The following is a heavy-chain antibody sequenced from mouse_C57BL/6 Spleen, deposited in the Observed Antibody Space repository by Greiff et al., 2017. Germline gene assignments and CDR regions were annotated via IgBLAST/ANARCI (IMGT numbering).Heavy chain of an antibody. CDR1: GYTFTSYG. J-gene: IGHJ1*03. D-gene: IGHD1-1*01. V-gene: IGHV1-81*01. CDR3: ARRDYGSSYGYFDV. CDR2: IYPRSGNT. Sequence: VQLQQSGAELARPGASVKLSCKASGYTFTSYGISWVKQRPGQGLEWIGEIYPRSGNTYYNEKFKGKATLTADKSSSTAYMELRSLTSEDSAVYFCARRDYGSSYGYFDVWGTGTTVTVSS.